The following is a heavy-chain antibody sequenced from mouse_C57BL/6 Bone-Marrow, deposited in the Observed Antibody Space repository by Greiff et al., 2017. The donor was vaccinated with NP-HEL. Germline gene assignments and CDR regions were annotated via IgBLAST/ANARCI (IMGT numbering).Heavy chain of an antibody. Sequence: QVQLQQSGPELVKPGASVKISCKASGYAFTSYWMNWVKQRPGKGLEWIGRIYPGDGDTNYNRKFKGKATLTADKASSTAYMQLSSLTSEDSAVYFCARAEYYGSRGPCDYWGQGTTLTVSS. J-gene: IGHJ2*01. CDR1: GYAFTSYW. CDR2: IYPGDGDT. CDR3: ARAEYYGSRGPCDY. V-gene: IGHV1-82*01. D-gene: IGHD1-1*01.